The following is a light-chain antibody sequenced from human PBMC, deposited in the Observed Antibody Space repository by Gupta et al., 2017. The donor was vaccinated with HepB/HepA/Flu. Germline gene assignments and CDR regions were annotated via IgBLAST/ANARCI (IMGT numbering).Light chain of an antibody. CDR1: SYNIGAGNH. Sequence: QSVLTQPPSVSGATGQKITISCTGSSYNIGAGNHVHWYQQLPGAAPKVLIYGNTNRPSEVPYRFSGSTSGTSASLAITGLHAEDEADYYCQSFDNSLRGTVFGGVTKVAVL. CDR2: GNT. V-gene: IGLV1-40*01. J-gene: IGLJ1*01. CDR3: QSFDNSLRGTV.